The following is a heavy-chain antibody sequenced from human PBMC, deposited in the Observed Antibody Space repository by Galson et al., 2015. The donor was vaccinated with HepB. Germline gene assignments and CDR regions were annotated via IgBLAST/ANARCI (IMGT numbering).Heavy chain of an antibody. CDR2: IIPIFGTA. V-gene: IGHV1-69*13. Sequence: SVKVSCKASGGTFSSYAISWVRQAPGQGLEWMGGIIPIFGTANYAQKFQGRVTITADESTSTAYMELSSLRSEDTAVYYCARDMGSGYHDAFDIWGQGTMVTVSS. J-gene: IGHJ3*02. CDR1: GGTFSSYA. CDR3: ARDMGSGYHDAFDI. D-gene: IGHD3-22*01.